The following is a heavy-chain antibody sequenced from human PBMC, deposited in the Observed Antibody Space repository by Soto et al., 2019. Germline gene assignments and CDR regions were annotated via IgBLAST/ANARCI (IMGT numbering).Heavy chain of an antibody. CDR2: IDPSDSYT. J-gene: IGHJ4*02. CDR3: ARPVPCDSSGYNFDY. D-gene: IGHD3-22*01. CDR1: GYSFTSYW. V-gene: IGHV5-10-1*01. Sequence: RGESLKIPCKGSGYSFTSYWINWVRQMPGKGLEWMGRIDPSDSYTSYSPSFQGHVTISADKSISTSYLQWSSLKASDTAMYYCARPVPCDSSGYNFDYWGQGTLVTAPQ.